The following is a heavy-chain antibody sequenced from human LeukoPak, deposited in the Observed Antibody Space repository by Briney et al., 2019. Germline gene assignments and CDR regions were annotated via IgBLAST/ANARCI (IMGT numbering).Heavy chain of an antibody. J-gene: IGHJ6*03. D-gene: IGHD2-2*01. CDR1: GYSFTSYW. V-gene: IGHV5-51*01. CDR2: IYPGESDT. Sequence: PGESLKISCKGSGYSFTSYWIGWVRQMPGKGLEWMGIIYPGESDTRFSPSFQGQVTISADKSSSTAYRQWSSLKASDTAMYYCARSTNPRRRYYMDVWGKGTTVTVSS. CDR3: ARSTNPRRRYYMDV.